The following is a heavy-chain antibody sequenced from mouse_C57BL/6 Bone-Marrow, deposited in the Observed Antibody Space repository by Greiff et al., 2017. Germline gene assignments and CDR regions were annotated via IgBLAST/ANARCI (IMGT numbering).Heavy chain of an antibody. CDR2: IRTYNGNT. V-gene: IGHV1S137*01. D-gene: IGHD2-3*01. J-gene: IGHJ4*01. Sequence: QVQLQQSGPEVVRPGVSVKISCKGSGYTFADFAMHWVKQSHAKSLEWIGVIRTYNGNTHYNQKFKVKATMTVDKSSNTAYMELARLTSEDSAIYYCARETGYYCCAMDYGGQGTSVTV. CDR3: ARETGYYCCAMDY. CDR1: GYTFADFA.